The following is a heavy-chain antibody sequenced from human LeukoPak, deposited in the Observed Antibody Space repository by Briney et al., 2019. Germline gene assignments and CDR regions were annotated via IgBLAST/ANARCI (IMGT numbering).Heavy chain of an antibody. Sequence: ASVKVSCKASGYTFTSYDINWVRQATGQGLEWMGWMNPNSGNTGYAQKFQGRVTMTRNTSISTAYMELSSLRSEDTAVYYCARVRGVGATRKNDAFDVWGQGTMVTVSS. CDR2: MNPNSGNT. V-gene: IGHV1-8*01. CDR1: GYTFTSYD. D-gene: IGHD1-26*01. CDR3: ARVRGVGATRKNDAFDV. J-gene: IGHJ3*01.